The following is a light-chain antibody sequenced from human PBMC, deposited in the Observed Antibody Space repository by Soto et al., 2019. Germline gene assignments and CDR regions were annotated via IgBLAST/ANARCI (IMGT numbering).Light chain of an antibody. CDR2: AAS. V-gene: IGKV1-27*01. Sequence: DIQMTQSPSSLSASVGDRVTITCRASQAISNYLAWYQQKPGKVPTLLIYAASTLQSGVPSRFSGSGSGTDFTLTISSLEPEDAATYYCQKFSAVPTVGGGTKVEI. J-gene: IGKJ4*01. CDR3: QKFSAVPT. CDR1: QAISNY.